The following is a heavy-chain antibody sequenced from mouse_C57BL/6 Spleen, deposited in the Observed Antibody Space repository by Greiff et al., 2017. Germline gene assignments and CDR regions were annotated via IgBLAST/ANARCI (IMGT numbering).Heavy chain of an antibody. V-gene: IGHV1-50*01. CDR3: ARSEVTTGPYFDY. CDR1: GYTFTSYW. D-gene: IGHD2-2*01. CDR2: IDPSDSYT. Sequence: QVQLQQPGAELVKPGASVQLSCKASGYTFTSYWMQWVKQRPGQGLEWIGEIDPSDSYTNYNQKFKGKATLTVDTSSSTAYMQLSSLTSEDSAVYYCARSEVTTGPYFDYWGQGTTLTVAS. J-gene: IGHJ2*01.